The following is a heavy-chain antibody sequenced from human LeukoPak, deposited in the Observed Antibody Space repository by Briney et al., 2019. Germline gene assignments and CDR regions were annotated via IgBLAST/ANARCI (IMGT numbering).Heavy chain of an antibody. D-gene: IGHD3-22*01. CDR3: ARRTGDYYDSSGPNWFDP. CDR2: IYYSGST. CDR1: GGSISSYY. J-gene: IGHJ5*02. Sequence: KPSETLSLTCTVSGGSISSYYWSWIRQPPGKGLEWIGYIYYSGSTNYNPSLKSRVTISVDTSKNQFSLKLSSVTAADTAVYYCARRTGDYYDSSGPNWFDPWGQGTLVTVSS. V-gene: IGHV4-59*08.